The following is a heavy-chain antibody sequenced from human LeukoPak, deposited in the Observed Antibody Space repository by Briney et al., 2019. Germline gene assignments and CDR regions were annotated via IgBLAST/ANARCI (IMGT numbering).Heavy chain of an antibody. CDR3: ATAYRLLLKIGDAFDI. Sequence: SVKVSCKASGGTFSSYAISWVRQAPGQGLEWMGGIIPIFGTANYAQKFQGRVTITADESTSTAYMELSSLRSEDTAVYYCATAYRLLLKIGDAFDIWGQGTMVTVSS. D-gene: IGHD3-22*01. CDR1: GGTFSSYA. V-gene: IGHV1-69*13. J-gene: IGHJ3*02. CDR2: IIPIFGTA.